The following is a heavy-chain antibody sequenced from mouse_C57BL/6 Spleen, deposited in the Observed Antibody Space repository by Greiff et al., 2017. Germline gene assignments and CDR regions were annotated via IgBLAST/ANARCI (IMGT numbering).Heavy chain of an antibody. CDR1: GYTFTSYW. J-gene: IGHJ2*01. CDR2: IYPGNSDT. Sequence: VQLQQSGAELARPGASVKMSCKTSGYTFTSYWMHWVKQRPGQGLEWIGAIYPGNSDTSYNQKFKGKAKLTAVTSASTAYMELSSLTNEDSAVYYCTRDYYGSNYFDYWGQGTTLTVSS. V-gene: IGHV1-5*01. D-gene: IGHD1-1*01. CDR3: TRDYYGSNYFDY.